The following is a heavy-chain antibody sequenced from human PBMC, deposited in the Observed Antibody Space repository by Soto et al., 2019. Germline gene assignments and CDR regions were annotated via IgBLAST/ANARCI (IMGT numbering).Heavy chain of an antibody. D-gene: IGHD2-2*01. Sequence: QVQLVESGGGVVQPGRSLRLSCAASGFTFSSYGMHWVRQAPGKGLELVAVIWYDGSNKYYSDSVKGRFTISRDNSKNTLYLQMNSLRAEDTAVYYCARDVVAAERSYGMDVWGQGTTVTVSS. CDR2: IWYDGSNK. CDR3: ARDVVAAERSYGMDV. V-gene: IGHV3-33*01. CDR1: GFTFSSYG. J-gene: IGHJ6*01.